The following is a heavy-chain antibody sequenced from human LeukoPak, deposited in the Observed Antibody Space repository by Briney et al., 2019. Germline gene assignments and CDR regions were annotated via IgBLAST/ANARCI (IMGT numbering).Heavy chain of an antibody. CDR2: INPNSGST. V-gene: IGHV1-2*06. CDR1: GYTFTGYH. J-gene: IGHJ4*02. D-gene: IGHD6-6*01. CDR3: ARGRAARPDY. Sequence: ASVKVSCKASGYTFTGYHMHWVRQAPGQGLEWMGRINPNSGSTNYAQKFQGRVTMTRDTSISTAYMELSRLRSDDTAVYYCARGRAARPDYWGQGTLVTVSS.